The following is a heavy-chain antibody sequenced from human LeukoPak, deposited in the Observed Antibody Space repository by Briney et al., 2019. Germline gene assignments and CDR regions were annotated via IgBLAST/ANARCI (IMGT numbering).Heavy chain of an antibody. CDR2: STAPA. Sequence: GGSLRLSCTASGFTFGDYAMSWFRQAPGKGLEWVSSTAPAHYADSVKGRFTISRDDSKNTLFLQMNSLRAEDTAIYYCAKDSFSYNGVFDALDVWGHGTMVTVSS. CDR1: GFTFGDYA. J-gene: IGHJ3*01. D-gene: IGHD2-8*01. CDR3: AKDSFSYNGVFDALDV. V-gene: IGHV3-23*01.